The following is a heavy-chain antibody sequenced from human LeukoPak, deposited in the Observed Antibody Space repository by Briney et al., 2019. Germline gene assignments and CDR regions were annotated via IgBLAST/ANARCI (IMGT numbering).Heavy chain of an antibody. J-gene: IGHJ6*02. V-gene: IGHV1-69*13. D-gene: IGHD2-2*01. CDR1: GYTFTSYG. CDR2: IIPIFGTA. Sequence: ASVKVSCKASGYTFTSYGISWVRQAPGQGLEWMGGIIPIFGTANYTQKFQGRVTITADESTSTAYMELSSLRSEDTAVYYCARDRCSSTSCYVVGYYYYYGMDFWGQGTTVTVSS. CDR3: ARDRCSSTSCYVVGYYYYYGMDF.